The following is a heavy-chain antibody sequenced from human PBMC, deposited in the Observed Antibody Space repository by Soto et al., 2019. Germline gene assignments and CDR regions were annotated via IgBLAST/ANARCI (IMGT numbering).Heavy chain of an antibody. CDR2: IYYSGST. Sequence: QVQLQESGPGLVKPSQTLSLTCTVSGGSISSGGYYWSWIRQHPGKGLEWIGYIYYSGSTYYNPSLKSRVTISVDTSKNQFSLKLSSVTAADTAVYYCARLPYYDFSSGSPKGTYYYYYMDVWGKGTTVTVSS. V-gene: IGHV4-31*03. CDR3: ARLPYYDFSSGSPKGTYYYYYMDV. CDR1: GGSISSGGYY. J-gene: IGHJ6*03. D-gene: IGHD3-3*01.